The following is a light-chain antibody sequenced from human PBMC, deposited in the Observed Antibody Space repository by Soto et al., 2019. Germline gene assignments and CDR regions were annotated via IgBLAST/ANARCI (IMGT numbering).Light chain of an antibody. J-gene: IGLJ3*02. CDR2: DTT. V-gene: IGLV7-46*01. CDR1: TGPVTSGHY. CDR3: FLSFGGTSV. Sequence: QAVVTQEPSLTVSPGGTVTLTCGSSTGPVTSGHYTYWFQQKPGQAPRTLIYDTTKKHSSIPARFSGSLLGDKAALTLSGAQPEDEADYYCFLSFGGTSVFGGGTKLTVL.